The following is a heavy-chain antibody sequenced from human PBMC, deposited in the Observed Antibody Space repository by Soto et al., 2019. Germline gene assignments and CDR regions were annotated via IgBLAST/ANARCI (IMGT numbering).Heavy chain of an antibody. D-gene: IGHD4-17*01. J-gene: IGHJ4*02. V-gene: IGHV1-69*01. Sequence: QVQLVQSGAEVKKPGSSVKVSCKASGGTFSSYAISWVRQAPGQGLEWMGGIIPIFGTANYTQKFQGRVTITADESTSTAYMELSSLRSEDTAVYYCARGLSDYGDSSYYFDYWGQGTLVTVSS. CDR1: GGTFSSYA. CDR2: IIPIFGTA. CDR3: ARGLSDYGDSSYYFDY.